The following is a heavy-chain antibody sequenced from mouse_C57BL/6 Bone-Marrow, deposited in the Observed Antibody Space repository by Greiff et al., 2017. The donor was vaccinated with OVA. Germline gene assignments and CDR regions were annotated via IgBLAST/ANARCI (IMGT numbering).Heavy chain of an antibody. J-gene: IGHJ3*01. V-gene: IGHV5-9-1*02. CDR3: TRDQDYGPWFAY. CDR2: ISSGGDYI. D-gene: IGHD1-1*01. CDR1: GFTFSSYA. Sequence: EVMLVESGEGLVKPGGSLKLSCAASGFTFSSYAMSWVRQTPEKRLEWVAYISSGGDYIYYADTVKGRFTISRDNARNTLYLQMSSLKSEDTAMYYCTRDQDYGPWFAYWGQGTLVTVSA.